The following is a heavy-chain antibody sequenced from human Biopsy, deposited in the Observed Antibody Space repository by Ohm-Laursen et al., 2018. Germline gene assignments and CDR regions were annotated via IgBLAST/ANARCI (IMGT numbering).Heavy chain of an antibody. V-gene: IGHV3-30*03. CDR3: LREAATGYYRTADF. D-gene: IGHD3-9*01. CDR1: GLTFSSHG. CDR2: FSYDGINK. Sequence: SLRLSCAASGLTFSSHGMHWVRQAPGKGLEWVAHFSYDGINKHYADSVKGRFTISRDNSKNTLSLQMNSLRVEDTAMYYCLREAATGYYRTADFWGQGTLVTVSS. J-gene: IGHJ4*02.